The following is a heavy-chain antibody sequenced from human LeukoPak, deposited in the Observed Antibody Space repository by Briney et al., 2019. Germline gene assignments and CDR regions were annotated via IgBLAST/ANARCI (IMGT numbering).Heavy chain of an antibody. CDR1: GGSISSYY. CDR3: GALLWFGDRMEYYFDY. J-gene: IGHJ4*02. Sequence: SETLSLTCTVSGGSISSYYWSWIRQPPGKGLEWIGYIYYSGSTNYNPSLKSRVTISVDTSKNQFSLKLSSMTAADTAVYARGALLWFGDRMEYYFDYWGQGTLLTVSS. D-gene: IGHD3-10*01. CDR2: IYYSGST. V-gene: IGHV4-59*01.